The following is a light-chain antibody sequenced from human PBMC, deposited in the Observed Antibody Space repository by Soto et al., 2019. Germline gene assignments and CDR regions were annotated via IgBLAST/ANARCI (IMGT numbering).Light chain of an antibody. CDR1: RGISSN. V-gene: IGKV3-11*01. CDR3: QQRRSWPPTIT. Sequence: EIVLTQSPGTLSLSPGERATLSCRASRGISSNLAWYQQKPGQAPRLLIYDASYRATDIPPRFSGSGSGTDFTLTISSLEPEDFAVYYCQQRRSWPPTITFGQGTRLEIK. CDR2: DAS. J-gene: IGKJ5*01.